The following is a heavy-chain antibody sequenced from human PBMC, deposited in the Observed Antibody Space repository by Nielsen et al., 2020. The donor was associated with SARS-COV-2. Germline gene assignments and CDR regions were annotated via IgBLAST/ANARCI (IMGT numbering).Heavy chain of an antibody. CDR3: AKFLWFGELSDIYFDY. CDR2: ITSSGANT. V-gene: IGHV3-23*01. Sequence: SLKISCAASGFTFSSYAMNWVRQAPGKGLEWVSGITSSGANTYYADSVKGRFTISRDNSKNTLYLQMNSLRAEDTALYYCAKFLWFGELSDIYFDYWGQGTLVTVSS. D-gene: IGHD3-10*01. CDR1: GFTFSSYA. J-gene: IGHJ4*02.